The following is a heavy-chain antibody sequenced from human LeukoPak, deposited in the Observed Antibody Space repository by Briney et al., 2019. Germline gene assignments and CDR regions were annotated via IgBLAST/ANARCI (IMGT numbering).Heavy chain of an antibody. V-gene: IGHV4-59*01. Sequence: SETLSLTCAVYGGSFSSYYWSWIRQPPGKGLEWIGYIYYSGSTSYNPSLKSRVTISVDTSKNQFSLKLSSVTAADTAVYYCARVARIYTAFDYWGQGTLVTVSS. J-gene: IGHJ4*02. CDR2: IYYSGST. CDR3: ARVARIYTAFDY. CDR1: GGSFSSYY. D-gene: IGHD5-18*01.